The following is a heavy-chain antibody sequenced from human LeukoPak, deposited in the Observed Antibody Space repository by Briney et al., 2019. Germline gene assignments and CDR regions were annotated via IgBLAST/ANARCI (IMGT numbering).Heavy chain of an antibody. CDR3: ARRYSSSADFDY. CDR1: GYTFTNYA. Sequence: GASVKVSCKASGYTFTNYAMHWVRQAPGQGLEWMGWINPNSGGTNYAQKFQGRVTMTRDTSISTAYMELSRLRSDDTAVYYCARRYSSSADFDYWGQGTLVTVSS. CDR2: INPNSGGT. D-gene: IGHD6-13*01. V-gene: IGHV1-2*02. J-gene: IGHJ4*02.